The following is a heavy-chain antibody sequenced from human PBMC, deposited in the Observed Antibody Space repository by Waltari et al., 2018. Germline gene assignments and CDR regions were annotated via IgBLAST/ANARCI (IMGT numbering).Heavy chain of an antibody. CDR1: GGTFSSYA. CDR3: ARDKRGGFLEWPYWYFDL. Sequence: QVQLVQSGAEVKKPGSSVKVSCKASGGTFSSYAISWVRQAPGQGLEWMGGIIPIFGTANYAQKFQGRVTITTDESTSTAYMELSSLRSEDTAVYYCARDKRGGFLEWPYWYFDLWGRGTLVTVSS. CDR2: IIPIFGTA. V-gene: IGHV1-69*05. J-gene: IGHJ2*01. D-gene: IGHD3-3*01.